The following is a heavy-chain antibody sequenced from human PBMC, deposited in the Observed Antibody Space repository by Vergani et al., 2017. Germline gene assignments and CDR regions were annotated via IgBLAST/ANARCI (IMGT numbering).Heavy chain of an antibody. CDR1: GGSFSGYY. J-gene: IGHJ4*02. CDR3: ARETTDYDYVWGSYRYTEEDY. V-gene: IGHV4-34*02. CDR2: IDHSGST. D-gene: IGHD3-16*02. Sequence: QVQLQQWGAGLLKPSETLSLTCAVYGGSFSGYYWSWIRQPPGKGLEWIGEIDHSGSTNYNPSLKSRVTMSVDTSKKQFSLRLSSVTAADTAVYYCARETTDYDYVWGSYRYTEEDYWGQGTLVTVSS.